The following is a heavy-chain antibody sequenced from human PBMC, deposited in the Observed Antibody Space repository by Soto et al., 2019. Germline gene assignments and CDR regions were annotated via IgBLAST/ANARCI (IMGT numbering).Heavy chain of an antibody. CDR2: IYYSGST. D-gene: IGHD6-19*01. CDR1: GGSVTSGSYY. V-gene: IGHV4-61*01. CDR3: ARDQGIAVAVFDY. J-gene: IGHJ4*02. Sequence: SETLSLTCTVSGGSVTSGSYYWSWIRQPPGKGLEWIGCIYYSGSTNYNNSLKSRVTISVDTSKNQISLKLSSVTAADTAVYYCARDQGIAVAVFDYWGQGTLVTVSS.